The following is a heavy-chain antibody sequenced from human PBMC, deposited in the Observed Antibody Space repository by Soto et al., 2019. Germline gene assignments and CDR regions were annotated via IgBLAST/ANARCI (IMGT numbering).Heavy chain of an antibody. CDR3: AKVGALASLLDY. Sequence: GGSLRLSCAASGFTFSSYAMSWVRQAPGKGLEWVSAISGSGGSTYYADSVKGRFTISRYNSKNTLYLQMNSLRAEDTAVYYCAKVGALASLLDYWGQGTLVTVSS. J-gene: IGHJ4*02. CDR2: ISGSGGST. D-gene: IGHD1-26*01. V-gene: IGHV3-23*01. CDR1: GFTFSSYA.